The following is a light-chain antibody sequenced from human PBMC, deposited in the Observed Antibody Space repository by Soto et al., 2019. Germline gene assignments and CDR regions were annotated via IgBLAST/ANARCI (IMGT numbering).Light chain of an antibody. CDR1: QGLLHSNGDTF. Sequence: DVVMTQSPLSLPVTLGQPASISCRSSQGLLHSNGDTFLSWFQQRPGQSPRRLIYQVSNRVSGVPDRFSGSGSGTDFTLTISRVEAEDVGIYYCMQGTHWPYTFGQGTKLEI. CDR3: MQGTHWPYT. J-gene: IGKJ2*01. CDR2: QVS. V-gene: IGKV2-30*02.